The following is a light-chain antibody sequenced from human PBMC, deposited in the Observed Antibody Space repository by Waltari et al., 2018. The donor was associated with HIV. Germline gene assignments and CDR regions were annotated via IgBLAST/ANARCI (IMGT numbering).Light chain of an antibody. Sequence: QSALTQPASVSGSPGQSITISCTGTSRDVGGYNYVSWYQQHPGKAPKLMIYEVSNRPSGVSNRFSGSKSGNTASLTISGLQAEDEADYYCNSYTSSSTHVFGTGTKVTVL. CDR2: EVS. J-gene: IGLJ1*01. V-gene: IGLV2-14*01. CDR1: SRDVGGYNY. CDR3: NSYTSSSTHV.